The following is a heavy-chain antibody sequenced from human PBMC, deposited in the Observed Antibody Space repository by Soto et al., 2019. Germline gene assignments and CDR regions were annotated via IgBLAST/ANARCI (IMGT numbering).Heavy chain of an antibody. CDR2: IRAYTGYT. Sequence: QVQLVQSGGEVRKPGASVKVSCKASGYTFTSYGVSWVRQAPGQGLEWMGWIRAYTGYTNYAQKFQGRVTLTTDTSTSTAYMELRRLISDDTAVYYCARASDGYRRGWYVGYFDYWGQGTLVTVSS. V-gene: IGHV1-18*04. J-gene: IGHJ4*02. CDR3: ARASDGYRRGWYVGYFDY. D-gene: IGHD6-19*01. CDR1: GYTFTSYG.